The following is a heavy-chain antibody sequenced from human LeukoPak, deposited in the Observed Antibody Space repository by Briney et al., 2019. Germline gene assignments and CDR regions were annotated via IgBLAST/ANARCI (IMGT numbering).Heavy chain of an antibody. CDR1: GYTFTSYG. V-gene: IGHV1-24*01. CDR2: FDPEDGET. D-gene: IGHD6-19*01. J-gene: IGHJ4*02. Sequence: GASVKVSCKASGYTFTSYGISWVRQAPGQGLEWMGGFDPEDGETIYAQKFQGRVTMTEDTSTDTAYMELSSLRSEDTAVYYCATSSGWYHGSFDYWGQGTLVTVSS. CDR3: ATSSGWYHGSFDY.